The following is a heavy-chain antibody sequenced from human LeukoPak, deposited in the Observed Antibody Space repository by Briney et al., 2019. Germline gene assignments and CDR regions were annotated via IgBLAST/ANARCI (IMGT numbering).Heavy chain of an antibody. J-gene: IGHJ4*02. CDR2: IIPIFGTA. Sequence: GAPLKVSCKASWGTLSSHSINWGRQAPGQGVEWMGRIIPIFGTANYAQKFQGRVTITADKSTSTAYMELSSLRSEDTAVYYCARDPAPYYDILTGLDYWGQGTLVTVSS. D-gene: IGHD3-9*01. CDR1: WGTLSSHS. CDR3: ARDPAPYYDILTGLDY. V-gene: IGHV1-69*06.